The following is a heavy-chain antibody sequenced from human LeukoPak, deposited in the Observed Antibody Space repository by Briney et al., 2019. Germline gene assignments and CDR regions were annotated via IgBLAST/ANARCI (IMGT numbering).Heavy chain of an antibody. Sequence: PGGSLRLSCAASGFTFSSYAVSWVRQAPGKGLEWVSAISGSGGSTYYADSVKGRFTISRDNSKNTLYLQMNSLRAEDTAVYYCARQLQQWLGMFDYWGQGTLVTVSS. CDR3: ARQLQQWLGMFDY. D-gene: IGHD6-19*01. CDR1: GFTFSSYA. V-gene: IGHV3-23*01. J-gene: IGHJ4*02. CDR2: ISGSGGST.